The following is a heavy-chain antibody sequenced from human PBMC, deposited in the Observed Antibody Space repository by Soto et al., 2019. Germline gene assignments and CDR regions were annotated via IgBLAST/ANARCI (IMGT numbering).Heavy chain of an antibody. D-gene: IGHD3-10*01. CDR2: IYYIGST. J-gene: IGHJ5*02. CDR1: GGSVSSGNYY. V-gene: IGHV4-61*01. Sequence: SETLSLTCTVSGGSVSSGNYYWSWIRQPPGKGLEWIGYIYYIGSTNYNPSLKSRVTISVDTSKNQFSLKLSSVTAADTAVYYCARAGDYYGSGWFDPWGQGTPVTVSS. CDR3: ARAGDYYGSGWFDP.